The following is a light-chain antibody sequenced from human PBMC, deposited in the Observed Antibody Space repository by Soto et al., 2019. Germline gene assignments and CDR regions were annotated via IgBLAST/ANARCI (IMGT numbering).Light chain of an antibody. CDR1: QSVRSN. J-gene: IGKJ1*01. Sequence: EIVMTQSPATLSVSPGERATLSCRASQSVRSNLAWYQQKPGQAPRLLIYGASTRATGIPVRFSGSGSGTAFTLTISSLQSEDFAVYYCQQYNNWPPWTFGQGTKVDIK. CDR3: QQYNNWPPWT. V-gene: IGKV3-15*01. CDR2: GAS.